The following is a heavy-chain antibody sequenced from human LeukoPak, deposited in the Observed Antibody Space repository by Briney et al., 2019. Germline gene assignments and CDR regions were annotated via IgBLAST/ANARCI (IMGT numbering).Heavy chain of an antibody. CDR1: GYTLTDSY. D-gene: IGHD5-18*01. CDR3: ATEEQYRNYFDH. Sequence: ASVKVSCKASGYTLTDSYMHWVRQAPGQGLEWLAWINPNSGATNYAQKFQGRVTVTRDTSISTAYMELSGLTSDDTAVYYCATEEQYRNYFDHWGQGTLVTVSA. CDR2: INPNSGAT. J-gene: IGHJ4*02. V-gene: IGHV1-2*02.